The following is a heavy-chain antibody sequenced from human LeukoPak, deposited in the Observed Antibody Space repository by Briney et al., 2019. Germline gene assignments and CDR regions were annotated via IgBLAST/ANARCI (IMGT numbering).Heavy chain of an antibody. CDR2: INPNSGGT. V-gene: IGHV1-2*02. CDR3: ARDYILTGYYSLDY. Sequence: GASVKVSCKASGYTFTGCYMHWVRQAPGQGLEWMGWINPNSGGTNYAQKFQGRVTMTRDTSISTAYMELSRLRSDDTAVYYCARDYILTGYYSLDYWGQGTLVTVSS. CDR1: GYTFTGCY. J-gene: IGHJ4*02. D-gene: IGHD3-9*01.